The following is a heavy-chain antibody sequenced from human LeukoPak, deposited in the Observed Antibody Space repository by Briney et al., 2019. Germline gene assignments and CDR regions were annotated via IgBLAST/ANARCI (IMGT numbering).Heavy chain of an antibody. J-gene: IGHJ4*02. CDR3: ASDGYSGSYRGSYY. CDR2: IIPIFGIA. Sequence: SVKVSCKASGGTFSSYAISWERQAPGQGLEWMGRIIPIFGIANYAQKFQGRVTITADKSTSTAYMELSSLRSEDTAVYYCASDGYSGSYRGSYYRGQGTLVTVSS. D-gene: IGHD1-26*01. V-gene: IGHV1-69*04. CDR1: GGTFSSYA.